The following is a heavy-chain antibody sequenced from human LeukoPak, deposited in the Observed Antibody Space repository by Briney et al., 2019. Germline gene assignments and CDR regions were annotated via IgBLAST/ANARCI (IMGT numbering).Heavy chain of an antibody. Sequence: GGSLRLSCAASGFTFSSYGMSWVRQAPGKGLEWVSAISGSGGSTYYADSVKGRFTISRDNSKNTLYLQMNSLRAEGTAVYYCAKNFYGGNWGAYFDYWGQGTLVTVSS. V-gene: IGHV3-23*01. J-gene: IGHJ4*02. CDR1: GFTFSSYG. CDR2: ISGSGGST. D-gene: IGHD4-23*01. CDR3: AKNFYGGNWGAYFDY.